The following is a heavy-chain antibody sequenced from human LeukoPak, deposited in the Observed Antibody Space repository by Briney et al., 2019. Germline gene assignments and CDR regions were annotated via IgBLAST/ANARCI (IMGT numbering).Heavy chain of an antibody. CDR2: IYTSGST. D-gene: IGHD2-8*01. Sequence: PSQTLSLTCTVSGGSISSGSYYWSWIRQPAGKGLEWIGRIYTSGSTNYNPSLKSRVTISVDTSKNQFSLKLSSVTAADTAVYYCATGGRCTNGVCYTSPIDYWGQGTLVTVSS. V-gene: IGHV4-61*02. CDR1: GGSISSGSYY. J-gene: IGHJ4*02. CDR3: ATGGRCTNGVCYTSPIDY.